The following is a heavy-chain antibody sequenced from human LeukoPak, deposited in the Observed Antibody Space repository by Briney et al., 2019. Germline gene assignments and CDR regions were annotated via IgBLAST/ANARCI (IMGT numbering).Heavy chain of an antibody. D-gene: IGHD6-13*01. CDR2: INHSGST. CDR3: ARALKGYSSSWYFPSTGYMDV. V-gene: IGHV4-34*01. CDR1: GGSFSGYY. Sequence: PSETLSLTCAVYGGSFSGYYWSWIRQPPGKGLEWIGEINHSGSTNYNPSLKSRVTISVDTSKNQFSLKLSSVTAADTAVYYCARALKGYSSSWYFPSTGYMDVWGKGTTVTVSS. J-gene: IGHJ6*03.